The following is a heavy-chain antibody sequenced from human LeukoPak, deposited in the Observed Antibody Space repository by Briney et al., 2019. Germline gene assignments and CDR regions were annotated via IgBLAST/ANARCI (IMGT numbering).Heavy chain of an antibody. D-gene: IGHD6-6*01. V-gene: IGHV3-74*01. CDR1: GFTFSRYW. CDR3: ARDSYTNSVYYGMDV. J-gene: IGHJ6*02. CDR2: INPDGSST. Sequence: PGGSLRLSCAASGFTFSRYWMHWVRQAPGKGLVWVSRINPDGSSTSYADSVKGRFTISRDNAKNTLYLQMNSLRAEDTAVYYCARDSYTNSVYYGMDVWGQGTTVTVSS.